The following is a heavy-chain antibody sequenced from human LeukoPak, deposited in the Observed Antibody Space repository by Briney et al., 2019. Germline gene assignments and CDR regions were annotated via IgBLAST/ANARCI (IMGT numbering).Heavy chain of an antibody. CDR3: ARGLRGTRPFDY. Sequence: PGGSLRLSCAASGFTFSGYWMHWVRQAPGKGLRWVSRISESGNSANYADSVKGRFTISRDNAKNMVYLQMDSLRAADTAVYYCARGLRGTRPFDYWGQGTLVTVSS. D-gene: IGHD3-16*01. J-gene: IGHJ4*02. CDR1: GFTFSGYW. V-gene: IGHV3-74*01. CDR2: ISESGNSA.